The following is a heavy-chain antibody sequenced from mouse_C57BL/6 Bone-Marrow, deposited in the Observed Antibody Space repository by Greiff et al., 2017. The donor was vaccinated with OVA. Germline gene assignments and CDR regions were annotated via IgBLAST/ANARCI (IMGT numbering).Heavy chain of an antibody. Sequence: ESGPGLVKPSQSLSLTCSVTGYSITSGYYWNWIRQFPGNKLEWMGYISYDGSNNYNPSLKNRISITRDTSKNQFFLKLNSVTTEDTATYYCARIEGEGYGYDYFDYWGQGTTLTVSS. J-gene: IGHJ2*01. D-gene: IGHD2-2*01. CDR3: ARIEGEGYGYDYFDY. CDR2: ISYDGSN. V-gene: IGHV3-6*01. CDR1: GYSITSGYY.